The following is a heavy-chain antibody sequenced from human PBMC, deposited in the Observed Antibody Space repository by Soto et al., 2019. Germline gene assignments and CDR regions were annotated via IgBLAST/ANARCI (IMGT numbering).Heavy chain of an antibody. D-gene: IGHD1-26*01. Sequence: EVQLLESGGGSVQPGGSLRLSCAASGFTFDSYTLNWVRQAPGKGLEWVSSISAGGGGTYYADSVKGRFTISRDNSKNTLYLQLNSLRAEDTAVFYCANGFGGTYGWYYFDYWGQGTLVTVSS. V-gene: IGHV3-23*01. CDR2: ISAGGGGT. CDR3: ANGFGGTYGWYYFDY. J-gene: IGHJ4*02. CDR1: GFTFDSYT.